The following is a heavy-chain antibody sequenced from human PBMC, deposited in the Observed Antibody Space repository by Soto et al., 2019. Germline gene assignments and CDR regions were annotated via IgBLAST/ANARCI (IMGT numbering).Heavy chain of an antibody. CDR3: AKSSGWFHPFDY. D-gene: IGHD6-19*01. CDR2: ISGSGGST. J-gene: IGHJ4*02. Sequence: SGFTFSDYYMSWIRQAPGKGLEWVSYISGSGGSTYYADSVKGRFTISRDNSKNTLYLQMNSLRADDTAVYYCAKSSGWFHPFDYWGQGTLVTVSS. CDR1: GFTFSDYY. V-gene: IGHV3-11*01.